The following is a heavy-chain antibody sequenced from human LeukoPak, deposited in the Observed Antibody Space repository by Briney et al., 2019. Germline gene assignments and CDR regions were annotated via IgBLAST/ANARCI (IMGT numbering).Heavy chain of an antibody. CDR3: ARMPRSAAGPELDY. CDR1: GGSISSGGYY. CDR2: IYHSGST. Sequence: SETLSLTCTVSGGSISSGGYYWSWIRQPPGKGLEWIGYIYHSGSTYYNPSLKSRVTISVDRSKNQFSLKLSSVTAADTAVYYCARMPRSAAGPELDYWGQGTLVTVSS. V-gene: IGHV4-30-2*01. D-gene: IGHD6-13*01. J-gene: IGHJ4*02.